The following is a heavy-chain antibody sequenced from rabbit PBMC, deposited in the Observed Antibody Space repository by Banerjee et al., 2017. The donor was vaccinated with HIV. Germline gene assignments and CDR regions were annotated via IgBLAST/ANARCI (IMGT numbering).Heavy chain of an antibody. J-gene: IGHJ4*01. CDR3: ARDWGYVAGTYYANFNL. CDR2: IYAGSSGKT. D-gene: IGHD8-1*01. CDR1: GFSFSSSYY. V-gene: IGHV1S45*01. Sequence: QEQLVESGGGLVQPEGSLTLTCTASGFSFSSSYYMCWVRQAPGKGLEWIACIYAGSSGKTYYASWAKGRFTISKTSSTTVTLQMTSLTAADTATYFCARDWGYVAGTYYANFNLWGPGTLVTVS.